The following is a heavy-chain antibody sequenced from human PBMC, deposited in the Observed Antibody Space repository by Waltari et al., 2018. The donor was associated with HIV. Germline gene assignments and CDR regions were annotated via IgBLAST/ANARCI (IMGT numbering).Heavy chain of an antibody. CDR2: IWYDGSKK. J-gene: IGHJ4*02. D-gene: IGHD3-10*01. Sequence: QVQLVESGGGVVQPGRSLRLSCAASGFTFSTYGMHWVRQAPGKGLEWVAGIWYDGSKKYYADSVKGRLTISRDNSKNTVYLQINRLRAEDTAVYYCAREGHYYGSGRFGGDYWGQGTLVTVSS. CDR1: GFTFSTYG. V-gene: IGHV3-33*01. CDR3: AREGHYYGSGRFGGDY.